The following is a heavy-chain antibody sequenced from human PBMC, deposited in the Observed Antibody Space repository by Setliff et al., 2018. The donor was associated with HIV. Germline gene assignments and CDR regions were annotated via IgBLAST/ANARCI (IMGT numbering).Heavy chain of an antibody. CDR2: ISGDGDVI. CDR1: GFTFRSYA. V-gene: IGHV3-23*01. Sequence: GGSLRLSCAASGFTFRSYATSWVRQAPGKGLQWLSSISGDGDVIYYADSVKGRFTVSRDFSRDTVYLQMNSLRVADTAIYYCTKDLTGPGAGWFDSWGQGTLVTVS. CDR3: TKDLTGPGAGWFDS. J-gene: IGHJ5*01. D-gene: IGHD3-9*01.